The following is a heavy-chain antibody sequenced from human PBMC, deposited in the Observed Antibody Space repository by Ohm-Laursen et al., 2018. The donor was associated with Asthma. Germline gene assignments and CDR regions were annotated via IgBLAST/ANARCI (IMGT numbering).Heavy chain of an antibody. J-gene: IGHJ6*02. V-gene: IGHV4-61*03. CDR1: GAAVSSYSVY. CDR2: MYNSGSI. D-gene: IGHD1-26*01. Sequence: SQTLSLTCSVSGAAVSSYSVYWSWIRQPPGKGLEWLGYMYNSGSIAYNPSLKSRITISVDTSKNHFSLRLISATAADTAVYYCARSRRGGTYPLYYGMDVWGQGTTVTVTS. CDR3: ARSRRGGTYPLYYGMDV.